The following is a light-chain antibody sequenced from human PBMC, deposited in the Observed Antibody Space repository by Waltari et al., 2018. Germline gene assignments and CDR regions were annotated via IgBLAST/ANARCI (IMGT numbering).Light chain of an antibody. CDR1: QSVANY. J-gene: IGKJ4*01. CDR2: GAS. V-gene: IGKV3-11*01. CDR3: QRYSNSPLT. Sequence: VILTQSPATLSLSPGERATLSCRASQSVANYLACYQQKPGQAPRLLIYGASSRATGIPDRFSGTGSGTEFTLTISSLEPEDFAVYFCQRYSNSPLTFGGGTKVEIK.